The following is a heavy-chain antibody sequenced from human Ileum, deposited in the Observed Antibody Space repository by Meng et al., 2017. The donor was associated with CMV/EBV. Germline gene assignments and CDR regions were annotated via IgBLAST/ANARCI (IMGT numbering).Heavy chain of an antibody. Sequence: GESLKISCAASGFTVSSNYMSWVRQAPGKGLEWVSVIYSGGSTYYADSVKGRFTISRDNSENTLYLQMNSLRAEDTAVYYCARVRFGELCMDVWGQGTTVTVSS. CDR2: IYSGGST. V-gene: IGHV3-53*01. CDR3: ARVRFGELCMDV. CDR1: GFTVSSNY. J-gene: IGHJ6*02. D-gene: IGHD3-10*01.